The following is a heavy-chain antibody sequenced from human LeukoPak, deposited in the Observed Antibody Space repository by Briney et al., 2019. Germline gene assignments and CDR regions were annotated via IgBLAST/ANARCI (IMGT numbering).Heavy chain of an antibody. CDR2: IYYSGST. CDR3: ARQTPTYFDFDY. CDR1: GGSISSYY. Sequence: SETLSLTCTVSGGSISSYYWSWIRQPPGKGLEWIGYIYYSGSTNYNPSLKSRVTISVDTSKNQFSLKLSSVTAADTAVYYCARQTPTYFDFDYWGQGTLVTVSS. D-gene: IGHD3-9*01. V-gene: IGHV4-59*08. J-gene: IGHJ4*02.